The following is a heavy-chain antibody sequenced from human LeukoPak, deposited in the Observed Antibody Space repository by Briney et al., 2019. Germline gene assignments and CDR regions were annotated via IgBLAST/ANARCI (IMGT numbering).Heavy chain of an antibody. CDR1: GFTFSSYV. Sequence: GGSLRLSCAASGFTFSSYVMTWVRHPPGKGLERVSSLSGGGGVAYYADSVKGRFTISRDNSKNTLFPQMNSLRAEDTAVYYCAKDSRAVTDTPGDYWGQGTLVTVSS. CDR3: AKDSRAVTDTPGDY. J-gene: IGHJ4*02. V-gene: IGHV3-23*01. D-gene: IGHD3-10*01. CDR2: LSGGGGVA.